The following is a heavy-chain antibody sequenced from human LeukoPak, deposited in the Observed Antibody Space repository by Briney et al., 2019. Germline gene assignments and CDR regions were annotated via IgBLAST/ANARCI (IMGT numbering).Heavy chain of an antibody. CDR3: GTDMVKGY. D-gene: IGHD2-21*01. J-gene: IGHJ4*02. CDR1: GFTFSTYW. V-gene: IGHV3-74*01. CDR2: INSDGSST. Sequence: GGSLRLSCAASGFTFSTYWMHWVRQAPGKGLVWVSRINSDGSSTNYADSVKGRFTISRDNAKNTLYLQMNSLRAEDAAVYYCGTDMVKGYWGQGTLVTVAS.